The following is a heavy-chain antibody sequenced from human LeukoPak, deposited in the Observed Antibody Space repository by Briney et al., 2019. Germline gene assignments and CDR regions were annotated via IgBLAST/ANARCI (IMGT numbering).Heavy chain of an antibody. CDR1: GGSFSGYY. CDR3: ARGTDYDSSGFTSPGYFDY. Sequence: PSETLSLTCAVYGGSFSGYYWSWIRQPPGKGLEWIGEINHSGSTNYNPSLKSRVTISVDTSKNQLSLKLSSVTAADAAVYYCARGTDYDSSGFTSPGYFDYWGQGTLVTVSS. V-gene: IGHV4-34*01. J-gene: IGHJ4*02. D-gene: IGHD3-22*01. CDR2: INHSGST.